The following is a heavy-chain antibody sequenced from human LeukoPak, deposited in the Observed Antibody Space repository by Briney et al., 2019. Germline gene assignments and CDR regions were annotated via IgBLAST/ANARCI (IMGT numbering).Heavy chain of an antibody. V-gene: IGHV1-69*01. CDR1: GGTFSSYA. CDR3: LLSSRLGGYYYGMDV. CDR2: IIPIFGTA. J-gene: IGHJ6*02. D-gene: IGHD6-13*01. Sequence: VASVKVSCKASGGTFSSYAISWVRQAPGQGLEWMGGIIPIFGTANYAQKFQGRVTITADESTSTAYMELSSLRSEDTAVYYCLLSSRLGGYYYGMDVWGQGTTVTVSS.